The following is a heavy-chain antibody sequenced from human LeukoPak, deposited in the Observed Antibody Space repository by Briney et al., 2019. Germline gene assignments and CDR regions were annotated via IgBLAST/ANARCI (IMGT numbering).Heavy chain of an antibody. J-gene: IGHJ5*02. CDR1: GFTFSSSD. D-gene: IGHD2-15*01. CDR3: ARDRSNGGRCYFLFDP. V-gene: IGHV3-13*01. CDR2: IGPTSDT. Sequence: GGSLRLSCASSGFTFSSSDMHWVRQAAGKGLEWVSAIGPTSDTYYVGSVKGRFTIPRENAKNSLYLQMNSLRAGDTAVYYCARDRSNGGRCYFLFDPWGQGTLVTVSS.